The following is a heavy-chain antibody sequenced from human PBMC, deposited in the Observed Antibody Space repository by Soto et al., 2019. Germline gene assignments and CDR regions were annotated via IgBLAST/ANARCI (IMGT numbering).Heavy chain of an antibody. J-gene: IGHJ4*02. D-gene: IGHD6-13*01. V-gene: IGHV3-23*01. Sequence: EVQLLESGGGLVQPGGSLKLSCAASGFTFSTSALSWVRKATGMGLEWVSAISASGISTFYTDTVKGGFSISGDNSKNPLYLQMNSVRAEDTAVYYCAKDGYRVSDYWSQGALVTVSS. CDR2: ISASGIST. CDR3: AKDGYRVSDY. CDR1: GFTFSTSA.